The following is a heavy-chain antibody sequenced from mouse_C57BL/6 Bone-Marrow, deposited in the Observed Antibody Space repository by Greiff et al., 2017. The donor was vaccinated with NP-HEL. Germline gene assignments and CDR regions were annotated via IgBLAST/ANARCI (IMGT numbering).Heavy chain of an antibody. V-gene: IGHV10-1*01. CDR2: IRSKSNNYAT. J-gene: IGHJ4*01. D-gene: IGHD2-1*01. CDR1: GFSFNTYA. Sequence: EVMLVESGGGLVQPKGSLKLSCAASGFSFNTYAMNWVRQAPGKGLEWVARIRSKSNNYATYYADSVKDRFTISRDDSESMLYLQMNNLKTEDTAMYYCVRRDYYGNSSLYAMDYWGQGTSVTVSS. CDR3: VRRDYYGNSSLYAMDY.